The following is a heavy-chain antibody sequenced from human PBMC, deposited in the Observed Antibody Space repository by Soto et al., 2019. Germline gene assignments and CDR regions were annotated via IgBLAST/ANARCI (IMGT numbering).Heavy chain of an antibody. V-gene: IGHV3-23*01. Sequence: GGSLRLSCAASGFTFSSYAMSWVRQAPGKGLEWVSAISGSGGSTYYADSVKGRFTISRDNSKNTLYLQMNSLRAEDTAVYYCAKPYGLLMVYANLRSWGQGTLVTVSS. D-gene: IGHD2-8*01. CDR1: GFTFSSYA. CDR2: ISGSGGST. CDR3: AKPYGLLMVYANLRS. J-gene: IGHJ4*02.